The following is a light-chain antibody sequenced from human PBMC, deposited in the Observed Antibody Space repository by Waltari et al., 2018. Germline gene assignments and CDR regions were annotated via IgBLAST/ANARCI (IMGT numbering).Light chain of an antibody. Sequence: EIVMTQSPATLSVSSGETATLYCSASQSVTSHVAWYQKKPGQAPRLLNYAAATRATSIPAKFRGSGSVTEFTLTISSLQSEDFAVYYCQHYNRWPPITFGHGTRLEIK. CDR3: QHYNRWPPIT. CDR2: AAA. J-gene: IGKJ5*01. CDR1: QSVTSH. V-gene: IGKV3-15*01.